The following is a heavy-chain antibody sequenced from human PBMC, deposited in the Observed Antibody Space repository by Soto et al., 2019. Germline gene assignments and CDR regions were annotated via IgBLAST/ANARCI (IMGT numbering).Heavy chain of an antibody. D-gene: IGHD2-2*01. V-gene: IGHV1-18*01. CDR2: IGGYNGNT. Sequence: ASVKVSCKASGYIFINYGITWVRQAPGQGLEWMGWIGGYNGNTKYADKLQGRVTMTTDTSTTTAYMELRSLRSDDTAVYYCARDEVPAANWLDRWGQGTLVTVSS. CDR1: GYIFINYG. J-gene: IGHJ5*02. CDR3: ARDEVPAANWLDR.